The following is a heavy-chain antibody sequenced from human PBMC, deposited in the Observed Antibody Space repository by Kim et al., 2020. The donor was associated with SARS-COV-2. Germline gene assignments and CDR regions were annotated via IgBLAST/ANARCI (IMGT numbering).Heavy chain of an antibody. V-gene: IGHV4-34*01. CDR3: ARETSSGDDAFDI. D-gene: IGHD6-25*01. J-gene: IGHJ3*02. Sequence: YNPSLKSRVNKSADPSKSQFSLKVNSVTGADTAVCYCARETSSGDDAFDIWGHGTMVTVSS.